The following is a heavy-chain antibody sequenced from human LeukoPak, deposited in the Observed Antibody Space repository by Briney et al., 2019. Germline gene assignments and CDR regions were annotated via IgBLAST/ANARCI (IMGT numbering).Heavy chain of an antibody. CDR2: ISAYNGNT. CDR1: GYTFTSYG. CDR3: ARVRTGTTLVYYYYGMDV. D-gene: IGHD1-7*01. Sequence: ASVKVSCKASGYTFTSYGISWVRQAPGQGLEWMGWISAYNGNTNYAQKLQGRVTMTTDTSTSTAYMEQRSLRSDDTAVYYCARVRTGTTLVYYYYGMDVWGQGTTVTVSS. J-gene: IGHJ6*02. V-gene: IGHV1-18*01.